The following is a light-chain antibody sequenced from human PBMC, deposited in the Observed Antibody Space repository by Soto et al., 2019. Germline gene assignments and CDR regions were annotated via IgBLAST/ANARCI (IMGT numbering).Light chain of an antibody. CDR2: AAS. J-gene: IGKJ1*01. CDR3: QQSYSSPPT. CDR1: QSISNH. Sequence: DIQITQSPSSLSASVEDRVIITCRASQSISNHLNWYQQKPGEAPKLLIFAASSLQSGVPSRFSGSRSGPDFTLTISSLQPEDFATYYCQQSYSSPPTFGQGTKVDIK. V-gene: IGKV1-39*01.